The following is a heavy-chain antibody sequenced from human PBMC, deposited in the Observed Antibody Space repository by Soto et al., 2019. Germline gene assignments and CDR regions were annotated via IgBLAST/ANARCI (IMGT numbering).Heavy chain of an antibody. J-gene: IGHJ4*02. CDR3: ARAMTSVGATTRGDY. Sequence: EVQLVESGGGLVQPGGSLRLSCAVSGFTFETYCMHWVRQAPGKGLAWVSRINSDGSTTDYADSVEGRFTISRDNAKNTLYLQMTRLTAEDTAIYYCARAMTSVGATTRGDYWGQGTLVTVSS. V-gene: IGHV3-74*01. CDR2: INSDGSTT. D-gene: IGHD1-26*01. CDR1: GFTFETYC.